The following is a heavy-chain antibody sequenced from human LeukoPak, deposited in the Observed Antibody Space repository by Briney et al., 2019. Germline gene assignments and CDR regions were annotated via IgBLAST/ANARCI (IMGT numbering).Heavy chain of an antibody. V-gene: IGHV3-7*01. CDR1: GFTFSSYW. Sequence: GGPLRLSCAASGFTFSSYWMSWVRQTPGKGLEGVANIKQDGSEKYYVDSVKGRFTISRDNAKNSLYLQMNSLRAEDTAVYYCARVESSSWYDDAFDIWGQGTMVTVSS. CDR3: ARVESSSWYDDAFDI. CDR2: IKQDGSEK. D-gene: IGHD6-13*01. J-gene: IGHJ3*02.